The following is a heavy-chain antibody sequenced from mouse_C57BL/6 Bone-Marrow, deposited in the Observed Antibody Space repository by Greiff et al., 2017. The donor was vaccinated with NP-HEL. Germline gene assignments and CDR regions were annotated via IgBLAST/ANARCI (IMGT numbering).Heavy chain of an antibody. J-gene: IGHJ2*01. CDR3: ARATVVGRGYFDY. CDR1: GYTFTSYW. V-gene: IGHV1-61*01. CDR2: IYPSDSET. D-gene: IGHD1-1*01. Sequence: QVQLQQPGAELVRPGSSVKLSCKASGYTFTSYWMDWVKQRPGQGLEWIGNIYPSDSETHYNQKFKDKATLTVDKSSSTAYMQLSSLTSEDSAVYYCARATVVGRGYFDYWGQGTTLTVSS.